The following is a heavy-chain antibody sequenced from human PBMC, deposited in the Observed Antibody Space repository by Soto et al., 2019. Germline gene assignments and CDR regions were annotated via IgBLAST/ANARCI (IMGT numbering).Heavy chain of an antibody. V-gene: IGHV3-48*03. CDR3: ARTPAFLWFGANDYGMDV. CDR1: GFTFSRYE. J-gene: IGHJ6*02. CDR2: ISSSGSTI. Sequence: EVQLVESGGCLVQPGGSLRLSCAASGFTFSRYEMNWVRQAPGKGLEWVSYISSSGSTIYYADSVKGRFTISRDNAKNSLYLQMNSLRAEDTAVYYCARTPAFLWFGANDYGMDVWGQGTTVTVSS. D-gene: IGHD3-10*01.